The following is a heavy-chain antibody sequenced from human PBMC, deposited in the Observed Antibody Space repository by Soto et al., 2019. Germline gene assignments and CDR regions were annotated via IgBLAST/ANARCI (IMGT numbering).Heavy chain of an antibody. J-gene: IGHJ4*02. D-gene: IGHD3-3*01. V-gene: IGHV3-30*18. CDR3: AKDYDFCSASVNHYFDS. CDR1: GFTFAHYA. Sequence: GGSLRLSCATSGFTFAHYAMHWVRHSPGKGLEWVAFMSHDENRKLYSDSVKGRFTISRDNSKSTLYLQMSRLRAEDTAVYYCAKDYDFCSASVNHYFDSWGLGTLVTVSS. CDR2: MSHDENRK.